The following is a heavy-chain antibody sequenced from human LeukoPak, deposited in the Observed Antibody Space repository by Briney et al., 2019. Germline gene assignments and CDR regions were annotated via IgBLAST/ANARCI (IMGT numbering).Heavy chain of an antibody. CDR3: AKDRSLFAIFGIIKDY. CDR1: GFTFSSYG. Sequence: PGGSLRLSCAASGFTFSSYGMHWVRQAPGKGLEWVAFLQYDGTNKFYADSVKGRFTISRDNSKNTLYLQMNSLRAEDTAVYYCAKDRSLFAIFGIIKDYWGQGTLVTVSS. CDR2: LQYDGTNK. V-gene: IGHV3-30*02. J-gene: IGHJ4*02. D-gene: IGHD3-3*01.